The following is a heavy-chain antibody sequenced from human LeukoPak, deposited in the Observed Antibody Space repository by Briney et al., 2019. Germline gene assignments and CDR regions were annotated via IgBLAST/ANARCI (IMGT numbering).Heavy chain of an antibody. CDR3: ARDSPVRGVIIY. Sequence: SETLSLTCTVSGGSISSYYRSWIRQPAGKGLEWIGRIYTSGSTNYNPSLKSRVTMSVDTSKNQFSLKLSSVTAADTAVYYCARDSPVRGVIIYWGQGTLVTVSS. J-gene: IGHJ4*02. CDR1: GGSISSYY. CDR2: IYTSGST. V-gene: IGHV4-4*07. D-gene: IGHD3-10*01.